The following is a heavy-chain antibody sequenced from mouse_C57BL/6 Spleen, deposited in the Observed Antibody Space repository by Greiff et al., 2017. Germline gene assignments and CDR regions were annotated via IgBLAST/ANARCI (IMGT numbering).Heavy chain of an antibody. CDR2: IYPRDGST. CDR1: GYTFTSYD. V-gene: IGHV1-85*01. J-gene: IGHJ4*01. Sequence: QVQLQQSGPELVKPGASVKLSCKASGYTFTSYDINWVKQRPGQGLEWIGWIYPRDGSTKYNEKFKGKATLTVDTSSSTAYMELHSLTSEDSAVYFCARDGFTTVVATDAMAYWGQGTSVTVSA. CDR3: ARDGFTTVVATDAMAY. D-gene: IGHD1-1*01.